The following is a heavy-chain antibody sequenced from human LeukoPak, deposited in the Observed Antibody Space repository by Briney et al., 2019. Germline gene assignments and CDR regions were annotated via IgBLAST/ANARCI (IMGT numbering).Heavy chain of an antibody. CDR1: VFTFGSYA. CDR2: ISGSGGST. D-gene: IGHD3-9*01. Sequence: GESLRLSCAASVFTFGSYAMSWVRKAPGKGLEWVSAISGSGGSTYYADSVKGRFTISRDNSKNTLYLQMNSLRAEDTAVYYCAKDMGFDWTPHYFDYWGQGTLVTVSS. J-gene: IGHJ4*02. V-gene: IGHV3-23*01. CDR3: AKDMGFDWTPHYFDY.